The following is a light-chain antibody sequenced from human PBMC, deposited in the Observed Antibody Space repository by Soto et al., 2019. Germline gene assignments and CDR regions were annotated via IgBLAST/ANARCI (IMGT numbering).Light chain of an antibody. V-gene: IGKV1-27*01. CDR1: QGIGKY. J-gene: IGKJ5*01. CDR3: QQSYSTPTIT. CDR2: GAS. Sequence: DIKMTQSPASLSASVGDRVTITCRARQGIGKYLAWYQQKPGKVPKLLLHGASTLQSGVPSRFSGSGSGTDFTLTISSLQPEDFATYYCQQSYSTPTITFGQGTRLEI.